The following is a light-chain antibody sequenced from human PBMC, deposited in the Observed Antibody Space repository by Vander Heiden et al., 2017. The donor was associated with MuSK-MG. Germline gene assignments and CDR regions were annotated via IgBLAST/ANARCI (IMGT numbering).Light chain of an antibody. Sequence: QSALTQPASVSGSPGQSITISCTGTSSDVGSYNLVSWYQHHPGKAPKLIIYEVSKRPSGVSYRFSGSTSGKTASLTISGLQADDEADYYCCSHAGSGTLVFGGGTKLTVL. CDR2: EVS. CDR1: SSDVGSYNL. CDR3: CSHAGSGTLV. J-gene: IGLJ2*01. V-gene: IGLV2-23*02.